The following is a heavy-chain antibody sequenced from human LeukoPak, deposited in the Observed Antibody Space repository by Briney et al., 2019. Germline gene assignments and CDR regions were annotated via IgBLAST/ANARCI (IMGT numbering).Heavy chain of an antibody. Sequence: GGSLRLSCAASGFTFSSYEMDWVRQAPGKGLEWVSYISSSGSTIYYADSVKGRFTISRDNAKNSLYLQMNSLRAEDTAVYYCARHLSGVTGYTYGRGIDYWGQGTLVTVSS. CDR3: ARHLSGVTGYTYGRGIDY. CDR1: GFTFSSYE. J-gene: IGHJ4*02. V-gene: IGHV3-48*03. D-gene: IGHD5-18*01. CDR2: ISSSGSTI.